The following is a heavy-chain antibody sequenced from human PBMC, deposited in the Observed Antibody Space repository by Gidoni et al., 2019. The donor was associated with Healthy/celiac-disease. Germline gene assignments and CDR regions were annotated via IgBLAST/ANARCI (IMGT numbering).Heavy chain of an antibody. CDR2: ISGSGGST. J-gene: IGHJ5*02. CDR1: GFTFSSYA. CDR3: AKGGYSYGPASYNWFDP. V-gene: IGHV3-23*01. Sequence: EVQLLESGGGLVQPGGSLRLSCAASGFTFSSYAMSWVRQAPGKGLEWVSAISGSGGSTYYADPVKGRFTISRDNSKNTLYLQMNSLRAEDTAVYYCAKGGYSYGPASYNWFDPWGQGTLVTVSS. D-gene: IGHD5-18*01.